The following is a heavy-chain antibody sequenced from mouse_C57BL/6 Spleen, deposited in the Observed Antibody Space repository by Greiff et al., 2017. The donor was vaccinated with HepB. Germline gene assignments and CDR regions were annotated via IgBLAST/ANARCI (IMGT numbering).Heavy chain of an antibody. Sequence: EVQLQQSGPELVKPGDSVKISCKASGYSFTGYFMNWVMQSHGKSLEWIGRINPYNGDTFYNQKFKGKATLTVDKSSRTAHMELRSLTSEDSAVYYCARDGYYGYFDVWGTGTTVTVSS. CDR1: GYSFTGYF. CDR3: ARDGYYGYFDV. J-gene: IGHJ1*03. D-gene: IGHD2-3*01. CDR2: INPYNGDT. V-gene: IGHV1-20*01.